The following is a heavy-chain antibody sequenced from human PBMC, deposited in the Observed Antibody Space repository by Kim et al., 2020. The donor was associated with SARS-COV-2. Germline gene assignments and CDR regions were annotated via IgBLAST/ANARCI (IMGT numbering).Heavy chain of an antibody. CDR2: FDPEDGET. CDR1: GYTLTELS. J-gene: IGHJ5*02. D-gene: IGHD1-26*01. CDR3: ATVAAGTKWELLGWFDP. V-gene: IGHV1-24*01. Sequence: ASVKVSCKVSGYTLTELSMHWVRQAPGKGLEWMGGFDPEDGETIYAQKFQGRVTMTEDTSTDTAYMELSSLRSEDTAVYYCATVAAGTKWELLGWFDPWGQGTLVTVSS.